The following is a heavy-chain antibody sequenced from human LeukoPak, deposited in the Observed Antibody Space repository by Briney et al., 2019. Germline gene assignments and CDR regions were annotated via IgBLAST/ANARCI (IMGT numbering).Heavy chain of an antibody. CDR3: ATSYDHGWLIGS. Sequence: SETLSLTCTVSGGSITNDYWNWIRQSSGKHLEWIGSIHYSGTINYSPSLKSRITISLDTSKNQFSLKLSSVTAADTAMYYCATSYDHGWLIGSWGQGTLVTVSS. CDR1: GGSITNDY. J-gene: IGHJ4*02. CDR2: IHYSGTI. V-gene: IGHV4-59*01. D-gene: IGHD3-16*01.